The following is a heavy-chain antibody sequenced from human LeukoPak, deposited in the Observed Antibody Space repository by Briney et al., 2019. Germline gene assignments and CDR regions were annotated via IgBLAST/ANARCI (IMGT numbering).Heavy chain of an antibody. Sequence: SETLSLTCTVSGGSISSYYWSWIRQPLGKGLEWIGYIYYSGSTNYNPSLKSRVTISVDTSKNQFSLKLSSVTAADTAVYYCARNYDFWSGYYTGPWGFDPWGQGTLVTVSS. J-gene: IGHJ5*02. CDR1: GGSISSYY. CDR3: ARNYDFWSGYYTGPWGFDP. V-gene: IGHV4-59*01. CDR2: IYYSGST. D-gene: IGHD3-3*01.